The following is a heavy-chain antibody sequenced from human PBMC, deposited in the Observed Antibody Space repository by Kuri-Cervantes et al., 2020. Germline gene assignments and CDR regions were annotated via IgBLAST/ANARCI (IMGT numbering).Heavy chain of an antibody. D-gene: IGHD2-15*01. J-gene: IGHJ3*02. CDR2: ISGSGGST. CDR1: RFTFSSYA. Sequence: GGSLRLSCAVSRFTFSSYAMGWVRQAPGKGLEWVSAISGSGGSTYYADSVKGRFTISRDNSKNTLYLQMNSLRAEDTAVYYCAKVLSYDDIVVVVAATFDAFDIWGQGTMVTVSS. CDR3: AKVLSYDDIVVVVAATFDAFDI. V-gene: IGHV3-23*01.